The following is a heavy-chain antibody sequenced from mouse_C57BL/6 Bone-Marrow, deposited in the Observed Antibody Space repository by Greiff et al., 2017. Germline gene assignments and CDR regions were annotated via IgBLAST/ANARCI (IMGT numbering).Heavy chain of an antibody. Sequence: QVQLQQPGAELVKPGASVKLSCKASGYTFTSYWMHWVKQRPGQGLEWIGMIHPNSGSTNYNEKFKSKATLTVDKSSSTAYMQLSSLTSEDSAVDYCAREGRLPYYFDYWGQGTTLTVSS. CDR2: IHPNSGST. V-gene: IGHV1-64*01. D-gene: IGHD2-14*01. CDR3: AREGRLPYYFDY. CDR1: GYTFTSYW. J-gene: IGHJ2*01.